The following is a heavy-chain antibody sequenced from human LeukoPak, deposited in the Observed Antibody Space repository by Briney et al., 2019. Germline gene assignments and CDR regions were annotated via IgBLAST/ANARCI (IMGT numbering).Heavy chain of an antibody. Sequence: GASLQISCKCSGYNFTSYWIGGVRQLPGKGLEWMGIIYPGDSDTRYSPSFQGQVTISADKSISTAYLQWSSLKASDTAMYYCARMVRGVVSAQLYFDYWGQGTLVIVSS. CDR3: ARMVRGVVSAQLYFDY. J-gene: IGHJ4*02. D-gene: IGHD3-10*01. V-gene: IGHV5-51*01. CDR2: IYPGDSDT. CDR1: GYNFTSYW.